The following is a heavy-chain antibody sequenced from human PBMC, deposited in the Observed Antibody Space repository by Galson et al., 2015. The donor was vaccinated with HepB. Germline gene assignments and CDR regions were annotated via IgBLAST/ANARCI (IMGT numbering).Heavy chain of an antibody. D-gene: IGHD3-22*01. CDR1: GDSVSSNIAA. V-gene: IGHV6-1*01. Sequence: CAISGDSVSSNIAAWNWIRQSPSRGLEWLGRTHYRSKWSSDYAVSVKGRITIDPDTSKNQFSLQLNSVTPEDTAVYYCTRGHYYHSSGIYYFDYWGQGTLVTVSS. J-gene: IGHJ4*02. CDR2: THYRSKWSS. CDR3: TRGHYYHSSGIYYFDY.